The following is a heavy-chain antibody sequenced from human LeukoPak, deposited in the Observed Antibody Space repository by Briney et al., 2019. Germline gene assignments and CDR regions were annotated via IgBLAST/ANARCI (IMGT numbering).Heavy chain of an antibody. V-gene: IGHV3-30*18. CDR1: GFTFSSYG. Sequence: GGSLRLSCAASGFTFSSYGMHWVRQAPGKGLEWVAVISYDGSNKYYADPVKGRFTISRDNSKNTLYLQMNSLRAEDTAVYYCAKFSSAGAVVGRGWFDPWGQGTLVTVSS. CDR2: ISYDGSNK. CDR3: AKFSSAGAVVGRGWFDP. J-gene: IGHJ5*02. D-gene: IGHD1-26*01.